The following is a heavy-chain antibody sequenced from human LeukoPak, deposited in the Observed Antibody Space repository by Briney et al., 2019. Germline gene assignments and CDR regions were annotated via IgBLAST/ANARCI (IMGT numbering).Heavy chain of an antibody. CDR2: FYSGGST. Sequence: QPGGSLRLSCAASGFTVSTNYMNWVRQAPGKGLEWVSVFYSGGSTDYADSVKGRFTISRDNAKNTLFLQMNSLRPEDTAVYYCARDRNSGSWYTGFDSWGQGTLVT. V-gene: IGHV3-66*01. CDR1: GFTVSTNY. D-gene: IGHD6-13*01. J-gene: IGHJ4*02. CDR3: ARDRNSGSWYTGFDS.